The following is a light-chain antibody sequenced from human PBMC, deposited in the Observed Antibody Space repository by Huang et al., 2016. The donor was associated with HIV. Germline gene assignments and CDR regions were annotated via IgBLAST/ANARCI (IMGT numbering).Light chain of an antibody. Sequence: DIQMTQSPPSLSASVGDSVTIACRASQNVTTYLNWYQQKPGQAPRLLIFAASRLRSGVPSRFSGSGSGTEFTLTISSLQLEDFATYYCQQRFSTTITFGQGTRLDIK. CDR1: QNVTTY. CDR3: QQRFSTTIT. CDR2: AAS. V-gene: IGKV1-39*01. J-gene: IGKJ5*01.